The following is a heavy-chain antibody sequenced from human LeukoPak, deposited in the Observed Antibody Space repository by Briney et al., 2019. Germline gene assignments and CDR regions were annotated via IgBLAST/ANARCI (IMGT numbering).Heavy chain of an antibody. J-gene: IGHJ4*02. CDR3: ASNSGYCSSTSCPDY. CDR1: GFTFSDYY. Sequence: PGGSLRLSCAASGFTFSDYYMSWIRQAPGKGLEWVSYISSSGSTIYYADSVKGRFTISRDNAKNSLYLQMNSLRAEDTAVYYCASNSGYCSSTSCPDYWGQGTLVTVSS. D-gene: IGHD2-2*03. CDR2: ISSSGSTI. V-gene: IGHV3-11*01.